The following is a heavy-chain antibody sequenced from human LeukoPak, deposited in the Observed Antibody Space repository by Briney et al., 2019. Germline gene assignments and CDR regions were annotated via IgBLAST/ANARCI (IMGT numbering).Heavy chain of an antibody. D-gene: IGHD3-10*01. CDR2: ISSRGGTT. Sequence: GGSLRLSCAASGFTFRSYWMSWVRQAPGKGLEWVSYISSRGGTTYYADSVRGRFTLSRDNAKNSLYLQMNSLRAEDTAVYYCATGFGGFLSLVYMDVWGKGTTVTISS. CDR1: GFTFRSYW. CDR3: ATGFGGFLSLVYMDV. J-gene: IGHJ6*03. V-gene: IGHV3-48*04.